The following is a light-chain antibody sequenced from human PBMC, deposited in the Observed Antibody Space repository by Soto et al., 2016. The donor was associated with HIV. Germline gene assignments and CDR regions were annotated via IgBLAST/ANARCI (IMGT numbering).Light chain of an antibody. CDR1: QGISTY. CDR3: QVIRGYPRT. CDR2: AAS. J-gene: IGKJ2*01. V-gene: IGKV1-9*01. Sequence: DIQLTQSPSFLSASVGDRVTLTCRASQGISTYLAWYQQKPGKAPNLLIYAASTLQSGVPSRFRGTGSGTEFTLTITALQPEDFATYYCQVIRGYPRTFGRGTKLE.